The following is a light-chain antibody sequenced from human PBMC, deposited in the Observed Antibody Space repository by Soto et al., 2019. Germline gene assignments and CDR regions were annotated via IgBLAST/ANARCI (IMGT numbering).Light chain of an antibody. CDR3: QQYGSSPPIT. V-gene: IGKV3-20*01. J-gene: IGKJ5*01. CDR2: GAS. CDR1: QSVSISY. Sequence: EIVLAQSTGTLSLSPCERATLSCRAIQSVSISYLAWYQQKPGQAPRLLMYGASSRATGIPDRFSGSGSGTDVTLTISRLEPEDFAVYYCQQYGSSPPITFGQGTRLEIK.